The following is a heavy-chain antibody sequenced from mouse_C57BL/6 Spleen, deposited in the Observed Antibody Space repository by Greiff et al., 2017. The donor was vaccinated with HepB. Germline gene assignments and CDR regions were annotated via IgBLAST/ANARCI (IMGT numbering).Heavy chain of an antibody. CDR1: GYAFSSSW. CDR2: IYPGDGDT. CDR3: ARREEFDY. J-gene: IGHJ2*01. V-gene: IGHV1-82*01. Sequence: VQLQQSGPELVKPGASVKISCKASGYAFSSSWMNWVKQRPGKGLEWIGRIYPGDGDTNYNGKFKGKATLTADKSSSTAYMQLSSLTSEDSAVYFCARREEFDYWGQGTTLTVSS.